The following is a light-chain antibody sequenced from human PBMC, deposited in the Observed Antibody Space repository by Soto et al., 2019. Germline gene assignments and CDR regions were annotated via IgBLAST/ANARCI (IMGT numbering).Light chain of an antibody. J-gene: IGKJ1*01. CDR3: QQGYSTPRT. CDR2: DTS. V-gene: IGKV1-39*01. CDR1: QSISSS. Sequence: DIQMTQSPSSLSASVGDRVTITCRASQSISSSLNWYQQKAGKAPKLLIYDTSSLQSGVPPRFIGRGSGTDFTLTISSLQPKDFASYYCQQGYSTPRTFGQGTKVDIK.